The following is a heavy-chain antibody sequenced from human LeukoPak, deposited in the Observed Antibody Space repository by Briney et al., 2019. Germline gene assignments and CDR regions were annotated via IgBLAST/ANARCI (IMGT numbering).Heavy chain of an antibody. D-gene: IGHD3-22*01. CDR2: INPNSGGT. V-gene: IGHV1-2*02. J-gene: IGHJ6*03. CDR3: ARDRGDYYDSSGYSFYHYYYMDV. Sequence: ASVKVSCKASGYTFTGYYMHWVRQAPGQGLEWMGWINPNSGGTNYAQKFQGRVTMTRDTSISTAYMELSRLRSDDTAVYYCARDRGDYYDSSGYSFYHYYYMDVWGKGTTVTVSS. CDR1: GYTFTGYY.